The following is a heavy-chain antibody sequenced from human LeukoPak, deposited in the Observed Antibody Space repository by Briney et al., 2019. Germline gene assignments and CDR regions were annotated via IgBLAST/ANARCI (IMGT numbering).Heavy chain of an antibody. J-gene: IGHJ4*02. Sequence: ASVKVSCKASGYTFTSYSMHWVRQAPGQRREWMGWINAGNGNTKYSQKFQGRVTITRDTSASTAYMDLSSLRSEDTAVYYCARRFGFWSGAGGYFDYWGQGTLVTVSS. V-gene: IGHV1-3*01. D-gene: IGHD3-3*01. CDR1: GYTFTSYS. CDR2: INAGNGNT. CDR3: ARRFGFWSGAGGYFDY.